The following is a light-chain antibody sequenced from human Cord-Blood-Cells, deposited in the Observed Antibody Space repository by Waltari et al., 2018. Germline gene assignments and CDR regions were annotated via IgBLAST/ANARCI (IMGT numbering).Light chain of an antibody. Sequence: ETVFTQSPGTLSLSPGERATLSCSASQCVSNSYLAWYQQKPVQAPSLLIYGASSRATGIPDRFSGSGSGTDFTLNISRLEPEDFAVYYCQQYGSSPYTFGQGTKLEIK. CDR1: QCVSNSY. CDR3: QQYGSSPYT. V-gene: IGKV3-20*01. CDR2: GAS. J-gene: IGKJ2*01.